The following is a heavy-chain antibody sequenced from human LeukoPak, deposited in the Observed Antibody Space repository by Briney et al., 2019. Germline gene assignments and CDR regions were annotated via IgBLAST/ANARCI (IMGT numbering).Heavy chain of an antibody. CDR2: IYYSGST. J-gene: IGHJ3*02. CDR1: GGSISSSSYY. Sequence: SETLSLTCTVSGGSISSSSYYWGWIRQPPGKGLEWIGSIYYSGSTYYNPSLKSRVTISVDTSKNQFSLKLSSVTAADTAVYYCARHRGYCSSTSCYTYRYRRHAFDIWGQGTMVTVSS. CDR3: ARHRGYCSSTSCYTYRYRRHAFDI. D-gene: IGHD2-2*02. V-gene: IGHV4-39*01.